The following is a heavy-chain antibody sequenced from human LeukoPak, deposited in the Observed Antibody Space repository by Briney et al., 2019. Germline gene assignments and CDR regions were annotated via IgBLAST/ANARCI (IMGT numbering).Heavy chain of an antibody. Sequence: ASVKVSCKASGYTFTSYYMHWVRQAPGQGLEWMGIINPSGGSTSYAQKFQGRVNMTRDTSTSTVYMELSSLRSEDTAVYYCARQDTAMVMYNYWGQGTLVTVSS. D-gene: IGHD5-18*01. CDR2: INPSGGST. J-gene: IGHJ4*02. CDR1: GYTFTSYY. CDR3: ARQDTAMVMYNY. V-gene: IGHV1-46*01.